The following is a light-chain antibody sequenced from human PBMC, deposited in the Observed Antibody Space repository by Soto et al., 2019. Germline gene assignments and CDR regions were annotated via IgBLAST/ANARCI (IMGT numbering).Light chain of an antibody. J-gene: IGLJ1*01. Sequence: QSVLTQPASVSGSPGQSITISCTGTSSDVGGYNYVSWHQQHPGKAPKLMIYDVSNRPSGVSNRFSGSKSGNTASLTISGLQAEDEADYYCSSYTSSSTLGVFGTGTKVTV. CDR1: SSDVGGYNY. CDR3: SSYTSSSTLGV. V-gene: IGLV2-14*01. CDR2: DVS.